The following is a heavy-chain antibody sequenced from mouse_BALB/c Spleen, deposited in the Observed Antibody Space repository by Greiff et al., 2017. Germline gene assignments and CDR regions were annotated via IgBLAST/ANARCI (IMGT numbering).Heavy chain of an antibody. V-gene: IGHV5-6-3*01. J-gene: IGHJ3*01. CDR2: INSNGGST. CDR1: GFTFSSYG. CDR3: ARSWDGFAY. Sequence: DVKLVESGGGLVQPGGSLKLSCAASGFTFSSYGMSWVRQTLDKRLELVATINSNGGSTYYPDSVKGRFTISRDNAKNTLYLQMSSLKSEDTAMYYCARSWDGFAYWGQGTLVTVSA. D-gene: IGHD4-1*01.